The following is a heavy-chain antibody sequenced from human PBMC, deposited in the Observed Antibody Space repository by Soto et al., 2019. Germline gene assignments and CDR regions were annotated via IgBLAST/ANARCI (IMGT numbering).Heavy chain of an antibody. CDR2: IYYSGST. Sequence: SETLSLTCAVSGGSISSSSYYWGWIRQPPGKGLEWIGSIYYSGSTYYNPSLKSRVTISVDTSKNQFSLKLSSVTAADTAVYYCARHPLLSAFDIWGQGTMVTVS. D-gene: IGHD2-21*02. J-gene: IGHJ3*02. CDR1: GGSISSSSYY. V-gene: IGHV4-39*01. CDR3: ARHPLLSAFDI.